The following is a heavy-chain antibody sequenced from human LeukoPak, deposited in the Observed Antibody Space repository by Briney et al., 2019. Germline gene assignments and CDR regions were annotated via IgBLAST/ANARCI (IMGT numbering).Heavy chain of an antibody. CDR3: ARGGWLLLRRYYFDY. CDR2: ISHSGST. Sequence: PSETLSLTCAVYGGSFSGYYWSWIRQPPGKGLEWIGEISHSGSTNYNPSLKSRVTISVDTSKNQFSLKLSSVTAADTAVYYCARGGWLLLRRYYFDYWGQGTLVTVSS. J-gene: IGHJ4*02. V-gene: IGHV4-34*01. CDR1: GGSFSGYY. D-gene: IGHD3-22*01.